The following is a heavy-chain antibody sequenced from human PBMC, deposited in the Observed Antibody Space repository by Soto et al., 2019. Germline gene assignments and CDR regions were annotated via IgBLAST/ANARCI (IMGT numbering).Heavy chain of an antibody. V-gene: IGHV1-69*13. CDR1: GATSNNYV. D-gene: IGHD3-3*01. J-gene: IGHJ6*02. Sequence: GASVKVSCKTSGATSNNYVIYWVRQAPGQGLEWMGGIIPISGTTKYAQKFQGRVTITADESTSTAYMELSSLRSADTAVYYCARGGPNTTFLGAFITYGMDDWGQGTTVTVYS. CDR2: IIPISGTT. CDR3: ARGGPNTTFLGAFITYGMDD.